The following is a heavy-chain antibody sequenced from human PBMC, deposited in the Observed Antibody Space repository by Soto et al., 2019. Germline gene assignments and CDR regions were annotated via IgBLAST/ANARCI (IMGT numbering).Heavy chain of an antibody. CDR2: ISAYNGNT. J-gene: IGHJ4*02. V-gene: IGHV1-18*04. D-gene: IGHD3-16*01. Sequence: ASVKVSCKASGYTFTSYGISWLRQAPGQGLEWMGWISAYNGNTNYAQKLQGRVTMTTDTSTSTAYMELRSLRSDDTAVYYCARGRGAIWRDYFDYWGQGTLVTVSS. CDR1: GYTFTSYG. CDR3: ARGRGAIWRDYFDY.